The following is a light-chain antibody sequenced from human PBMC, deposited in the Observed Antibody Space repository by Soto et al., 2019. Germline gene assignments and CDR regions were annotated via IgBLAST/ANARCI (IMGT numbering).Light chain of an antibody. V-gene: IGKV1-39*01. J-gene: IGKJ1*01. Sequence: DIQMTQSPSSLAASIGDRVTISCRASQDISSSLNWYQHKSGTAPKLLIYAASGLHSGLPSRFSGSGSGTEFTLTISRLQPDDFATYYCQQYNYYPTFGQGTKLDI. CDR2: AAS. CDR1: QDISSS. CDR3: QQYNYYPT.